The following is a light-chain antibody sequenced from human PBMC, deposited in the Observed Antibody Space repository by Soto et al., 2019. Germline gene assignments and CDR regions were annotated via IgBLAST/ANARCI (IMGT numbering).Light chain of an antibody. Sequence: IQMTQSPSSLSASVGDSVTVTCRASQSINIYLNWYQQKPGKAPTLLIYGTSSLQSGVPSRFTGGGSRTDFTLTLSSLQPEEFATYYCQQSYRSPYTVGQGTNLGIK. V-gene: IGKV1-39*01. CDR3: QQSYRSPYT. J-gene: IGKJ2*01. CDR2: GTS. CDR1: QSINIY.